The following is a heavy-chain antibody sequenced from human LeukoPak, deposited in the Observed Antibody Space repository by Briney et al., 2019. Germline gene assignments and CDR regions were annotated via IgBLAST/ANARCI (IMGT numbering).Heavy chain of an antibody. CDR3: ARCSYDSSGYYSLPDY. V-gene: IGHV4-38-2*02. CDR1: GYSITSGYY. D-gene: IGHD3-22*01. J-gene: IGHJ4*02. Sequence: PSETLSLTCTVSGYSITSGYYWGWIRQPPGKGLEWIGSIYHSGSTYYNPSLKSRITISVDTSKNQFSLKLSSVTAADTAVYYCARCSYDSSGYYSLPDYWGQGTLVTVSS. CDR2: IYHSGST.